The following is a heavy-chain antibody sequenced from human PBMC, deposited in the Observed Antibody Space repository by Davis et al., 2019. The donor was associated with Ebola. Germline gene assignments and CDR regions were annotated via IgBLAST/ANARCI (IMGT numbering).Heavy chain of an antibody. CDR2: IYYSGIT. D-gene: IGHD3-22*01. J-gene: IGHJ4*02. CDR3: ARSYYDSSSFDY. V-gene: IGHV4-39*07. Sequence: SETLSLTCTVSGGSIISSSSYWGWIRQPPRKGLEWIGSIYYSGITYYNPSLKSRVTISVDTSKNQFSLKLSSVTAADTAVYYCARSYYDSSSFDYWGQGTLVTVSS. CDR1: GGSIISSSSY.